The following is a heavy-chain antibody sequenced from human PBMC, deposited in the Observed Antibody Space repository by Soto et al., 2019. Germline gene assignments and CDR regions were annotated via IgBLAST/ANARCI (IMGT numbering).Heavy chain of an antibody. D-gene: IGHD6-13*01. CDR3: ARDDGWYSSSWGY. CDR2: IWYDGSNK. V-gene: IGHV3-33*01. CDR1: GFTFSSYG. J-gene: IGHJ4*02. Sequence: QVQLVESGGGVVQPGRSLRLSCAASGFTFSSYGMDWVRQAPGKGLEWVAVIWYDGSNKYYADSVKGRFTISRDNSKNTLYLQMNSLRAEATAVYYCARDDGWYSSSWGYWGQGTLVTVSS.